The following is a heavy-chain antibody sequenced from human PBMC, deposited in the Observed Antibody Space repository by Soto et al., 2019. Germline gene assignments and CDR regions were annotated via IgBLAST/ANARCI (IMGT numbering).Heavy chain of an antibody. V-gene: IGHV4-39*07. J-gene: IGHJ4*02. CDR1: GDSISSSSYY. D-gene: IGHD3-3*01. CDR3: AQMRNFWTVYRGHFDY. CDR2: IYYSGST. Sequence: SETLSLTCTVSGDSISSSSYYWGWIRQPPGKGLEWIGSIYYSGSTNYNPSLKSRVTISVDTSKNQFSLKLSSVTAADTAVYYWAQMRNFWTVYRGHFDYWGQETLVPVS.